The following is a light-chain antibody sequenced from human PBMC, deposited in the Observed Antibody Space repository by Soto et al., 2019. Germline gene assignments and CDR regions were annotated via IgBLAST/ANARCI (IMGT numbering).Light chain of an antibody. CDR2: DVS. V-gene: IGLV2-11*01. CDR1: XSDVGGYNF. J-gene: IGLJ1*01. Sequence: QSALTQPRPVSGSPGQSVTIXXTXXXSDVGGYNFVSWYQLHPGKAPKLMIYDVSKRPSGVPDRFSGSKSGNTASLTISGLQAEDEADYYCCSYAGSYTWVFGTGTKVTVL. CDR3: CSYAGSYTWV.